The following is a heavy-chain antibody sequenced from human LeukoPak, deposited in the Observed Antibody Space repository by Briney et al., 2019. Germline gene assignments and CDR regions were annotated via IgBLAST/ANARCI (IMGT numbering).Heavy chain of an antibody. D-gene: IGHD3-10*01. V-gene: IGHV4-59*01. CDR3: GRDRGFGTPFEY. CDR1: GGSISSYY. CDR2: IHYSGTT. Sequence: SETLSVTCTVSGGSISSYYWSWIRQPPGKGLEWIGYIHYSGTTNYNSSLKSRVTMSVDTSKNQFSLRLTSVTAADTAVYYCGRDRGFGTPFEYWGQGTLVTVSS. J-gene: IGHJ4*02.